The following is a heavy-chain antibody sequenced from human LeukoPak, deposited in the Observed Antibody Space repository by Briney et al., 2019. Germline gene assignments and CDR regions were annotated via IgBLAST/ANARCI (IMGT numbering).Heavy chain of an antibody. CDR1: GGSISSGGSY. V-gene: IGHV4-31*03. J-gene: IGHJ4*02. Sequence: SETLSLTCIVSGGSISSGGSYWSWIRQHPGKGLESIGFIYYSGNTYYNPSLKGRVTISRDTSKNQFSLKLSSVTAADTAVYYCARVTNYYDTIGYNYYFDYWGQGTLVTVSS. CDR2: IYYSGNT. CDR3: ARVTNYYDTIGYNYYFDY. D-gene: IGHD3-22*01.